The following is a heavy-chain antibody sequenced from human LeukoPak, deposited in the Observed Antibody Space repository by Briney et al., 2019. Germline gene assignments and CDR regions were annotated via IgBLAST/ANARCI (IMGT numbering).Heavy chain of an antibody. CDR2: IYHSGST. Sequence: SETLSLTCAVSGYSISSGYYWGWIRQPPEKGLEWIGSIYHSGSTYYNPSLKSRVTISVDTSKNQFSLKLSSVTAADTAVYYCATEVTTESFNWFDPWGQGTLVTVSS. CDR1: GYSISSGYY. D-gene: IGHD4-11*01. J-gene: IGHJ5*02. V-gene: IGHV4-38-2*01. CDR3: ATEVTTESFNWFDP.